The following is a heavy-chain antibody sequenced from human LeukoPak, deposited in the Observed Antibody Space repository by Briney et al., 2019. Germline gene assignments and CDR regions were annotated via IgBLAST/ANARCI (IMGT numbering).Heavy chain of an antibody. J-gene: IGHJ4*02. V-gene: IGHV4-38-2*01. D-gene: IGHD3-3*01. Sequence: SETLSLTCAVSGYSISSGYYWGWIRQPPGKGLEWIGSIYHSGSTYYNPSLKSRVTISVDTSKNQFSLKLSSVTAADTAVYYCARGFDLGAYYDLWSGYYNPSFDYWGQGTLVTVSS. CDR2: IYHSGST. CDR1: GYSISSGYY. CDR3: ARGFDLGAYYDLWSGYYNPSFDY.